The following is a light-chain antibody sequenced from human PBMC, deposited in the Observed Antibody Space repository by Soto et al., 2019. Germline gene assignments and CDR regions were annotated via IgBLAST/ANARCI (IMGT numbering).Light chain of an antibody. CDR1: SCNVGGYNY. CDR2: DVS. Sequence: QYALTQPASVSGSPGQSITISCTGTSCNVGGYNYVYWYQQHPGKAPKLMIYDVSNRPSGVSNRFSGSKSGNTASLTISGLQAEDEADYYCSSYTSSSTRVVFGGGTKLTVL. CDR3: SSYTSSSTRVV. J-gene: IGLJ2*01. V-gene: IGLV2-14*01.